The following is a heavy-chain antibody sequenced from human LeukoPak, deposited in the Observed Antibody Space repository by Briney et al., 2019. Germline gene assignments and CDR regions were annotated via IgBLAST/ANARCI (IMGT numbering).Heavy chain of an antibody. CDR1: GGTFSSYA. V-gene: IGHV1-69*13. CDR2: IIPIFGTA. CDR3: AREGGRRFDY. Sequence: GASVKVSCKASGGTFSSYAISWVRQAPGQGLEWMGGIIPIFGTANYAQKFQGRVTITADESTSTAYMELGSMRSEDTAVYYCAREGGRRFDYWGQGTLVTVSS. J-gene: IGHJ4*02.